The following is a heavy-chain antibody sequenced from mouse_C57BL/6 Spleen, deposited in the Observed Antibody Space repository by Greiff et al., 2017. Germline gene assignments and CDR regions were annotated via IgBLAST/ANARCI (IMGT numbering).Heavy chain of an antibody. J-gene: IGHJ4*01. CDR3: ARSDYSLWYYAMDY. D-gene: IGHD1-1*02. CDR1: GYTFTDYY. Sequence: EVQLQQSGPELVKPGASVKISCKASGYTFTDYYMNWVKQSHGKSLEWIGDINPNNGGTSYNQKFKGKATLTVDKSSSTAYMELLSLTSEDSAVYYCARSDYSLWYYAMDYWGQGTSVTVSS. CDR2: INPNNGGT. V-gene: IGHV1-26*01.